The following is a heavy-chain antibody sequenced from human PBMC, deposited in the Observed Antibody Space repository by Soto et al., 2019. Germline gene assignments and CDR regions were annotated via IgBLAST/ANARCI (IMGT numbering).Heavy chain of an antibody. J-gene: IGHJ4*02. CDR2: IWYDGINK. V-gene: IGHV3-33*01. CDR1: GFTFSSYG. Sequence: QVQLVESGGGGVQPGRSLRLSCAASGFTFSSYGMHCVRQAPGKGLAWVAVIWYDGINKYYADSVKGRFTISRNNSKNTLYLQMNSLRAEDTAVYYCARDRCLDLGAIGYWGQGTLVTVSS. CDR3: ARDRCLDLGAIGY. D-gene: IGHD1-26*01.